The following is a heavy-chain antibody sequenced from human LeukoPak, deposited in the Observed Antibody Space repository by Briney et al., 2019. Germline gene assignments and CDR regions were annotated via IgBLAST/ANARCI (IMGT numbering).Heavy chain of an antibody. CDR3: ARGGDGYNTLSFAS. V-gene: IGHV3-33*01. CDR1: GFTFSSHD. D-gene: IGHD5-24*01. CDR2: IRYDGNEK. J-gene: IGHJ4*02. Sequence: PGGSLRLSCAASGFTFSSHDMHWVRQAPGKGLEWVAVIRYDGNEKYYADSVKGRFTISRDTSKNTLYLQMNSLRAEDTAVYHCARGGDGYNTLSFASWGQGTLVTVSS.